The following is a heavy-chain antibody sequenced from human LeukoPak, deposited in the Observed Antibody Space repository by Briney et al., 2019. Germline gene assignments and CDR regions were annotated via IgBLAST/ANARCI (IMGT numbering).Heavy chain of an antibody. J-gene: IGHJ4*02. Sequence: PSETLSLTCTVSGGSISSYYWSWIRQPPGKGLEWIGYIYYSGSTSYNPSLKSRVTISINTSKNQFSLNLSSVTAADTAVYYCARALASDYYDSSGYDYWGQGTLVTVSS. V-gene: IGHV4-59*08. D-gene: IGHD3-22*01. CDR1: GGSISSYY. CDR3: ARALASDYYDSSGYDY. CDR2: IYYSGST.